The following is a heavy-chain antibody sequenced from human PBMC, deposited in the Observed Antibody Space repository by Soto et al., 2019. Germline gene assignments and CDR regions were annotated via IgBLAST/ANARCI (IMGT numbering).Heavy chain of an antibody. CDR2: IYSGGST. V-gene: IGHV3-53*01. D-gene: IGHD3-22*01. CDR1: GFTVSSNY. Sequence: GGSLRFSCAASGFTVSSNYMSWVRQAPGKGLEWVSVIYSGGSTYYADSVKGRFTISRDNSKNTLYLQMNSLRAEDTAVYYCAKEYDKAAFDIWGQGTMVTVSS. J-gene: IGHJ3*02. CDR3: AKEYDKAAFDI.